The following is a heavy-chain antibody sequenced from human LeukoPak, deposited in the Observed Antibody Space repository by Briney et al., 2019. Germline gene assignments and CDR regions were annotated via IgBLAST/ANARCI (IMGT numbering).Heavy chain of an antibody. CDR1: GGSFSGYY. V-gene: IGHV4-34*01. J-gene: IGHJ4*02. CDR3: AREARRSGSFDY. Sequence: PSETLSLTCAVYGGSFSGYYWSWIRQPPGKGLEWIGEINHSGSTNYNPSLKSRVTISVDTSKNQFSLKLSSVTAADTAVYYCAREARRSGSFDYWGQGTLVTVSS. CDR2: INHSGST.